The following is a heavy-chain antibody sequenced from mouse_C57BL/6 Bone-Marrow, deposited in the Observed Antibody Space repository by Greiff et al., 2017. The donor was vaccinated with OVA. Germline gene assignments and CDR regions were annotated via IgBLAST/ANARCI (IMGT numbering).Heavy chain of an antibody. V-gene: IGHV6-3*01. CDR2: IRLKSDNYAT. D-gene: IGHD2-5*01. Sequence: EVQLQESGGGLVQPGGSMKLSCVASGFTFSNYWMNWVRQSPEKGLEWVAQIRLKSDNYATHYAESVKGRFTISRDDSKSSVYLQMNNLRAEDTGIYYCTGDSNFSYWYFDVWGTGTTVTVSS. CDR1: GFTFSNYW. CDR3: TGDSNFSYWYFDV. J-gene: IGHJ1*03.